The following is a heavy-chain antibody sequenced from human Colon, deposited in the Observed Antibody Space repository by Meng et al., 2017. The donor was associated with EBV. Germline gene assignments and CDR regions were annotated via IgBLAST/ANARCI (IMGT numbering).Heavy chain of an antibody. V-gene: IGHV4-34*01. CDR1: GGSFSGHV. J-gene: IGHJ4*02. D-gene: IGHD3-9*01. Sequence: LHPFVVGLLELSQTVSPTRTVNGGSFSGHVWSGVRHPPCKVMEVIGEVRQPGSANYHPSLKRRVTISVDASEKQFSLRLTSVTAADSAVYYCARLPTTCYKDHWGQGTLVTVSS. CDR3: ARLPTTCYKDH. CDR2: VRQPGSA.